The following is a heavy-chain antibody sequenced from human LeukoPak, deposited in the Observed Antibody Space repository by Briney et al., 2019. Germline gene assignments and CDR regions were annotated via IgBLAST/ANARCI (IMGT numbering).Heavy chain of an antibody. Sequence: SETLSLTCTVSVGSIGSSSYYWGWIRQPPGKGLEWIGSIYYSGSTYYNPSLKSRVTISVDTSKNQFSLKLSSVTAADTAVCYCTRRAGYCSSTSCYAGAFDIWGQGTMVTVSS. CDR2: IYYSGST. J-gene: IGHJ3*02. D-gene: IGHD2-2*01. CDR1: VGSIGSSSYY. CDR3: TRRAGYCSSTSCYAGAFDI. V-gene: IGHV4-39*01.